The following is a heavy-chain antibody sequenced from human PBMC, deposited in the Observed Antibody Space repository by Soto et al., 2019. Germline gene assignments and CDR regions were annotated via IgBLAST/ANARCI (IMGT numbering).Heavy chain of an antibody. D-gene: IGHD2-15*01. CDR1: GYTFVNYD. CDR3: ARRVVVLTSDWFDP. V-gene: IGHV1-18*01. CDR2: ISVYNGNT. Sequence: QVQLVQSGAEVKKPGASVKVSCKASGYTFVNYDISWVRQAPGQGLEWMGWISVYNGNTNYAQKVKGRVTMTTDTSTSTAYRELRSLRSDDTTVYYCARRVVVLTSDWFDPWGQGTLVTVSS. J-gene: IGHJ5*02.